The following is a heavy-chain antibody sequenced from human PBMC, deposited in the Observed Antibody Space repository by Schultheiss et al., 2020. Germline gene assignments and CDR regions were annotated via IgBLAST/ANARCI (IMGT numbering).Heavy chain of an antibody. J-gene: IGHJ1*01. Sequence: SETLSLTCAVYGGAFSGHYWNWIRQSPGKGLEWIGRIYTSGSTNYNPSLKSRVTISVDTSKNQFSLKLSSVTAADTAIYYCARPQTTLTTPYFQHWGQGTLVTVSS. D-gene: IGHD4-17*01. CDR2: IYTSGST. CDR3: ARPQTTLTTPYFQH. V-gene: IGHV4-59*10. CDR1: GGAFSGHY.